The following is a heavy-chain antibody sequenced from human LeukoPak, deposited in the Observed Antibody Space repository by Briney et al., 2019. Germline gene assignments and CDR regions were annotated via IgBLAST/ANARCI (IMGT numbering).Heavy chain of an antibody. Sequence: HSGGSLRLSCAASGFTFSSYSMNWVRQAPGKGLEWVSSISSSGSTIYYADSVKGRFTTSRDNAKNSLYLQMNSLRAEDTAVYYCARDRRLWFGEFVDAFDIWGQGTMVTVSS. D-gene: IGHD3-10*01. J-gene: IGHJ3*02. CDR1: GFTFSSYS. V-gene: IGHV3-48*04. CDR2: ISSSGSTI. CDR3: ARDRRLWFGEFVDAFDI.